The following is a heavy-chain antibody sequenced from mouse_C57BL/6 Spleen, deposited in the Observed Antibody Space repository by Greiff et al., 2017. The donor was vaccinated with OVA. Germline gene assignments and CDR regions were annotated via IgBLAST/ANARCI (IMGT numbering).Heavy chain of an antibody. CDR3: ARNYYGSSYDWYFDV. D-gene: IGHD1-1*01. V-gene: IGHV7-1*01. CDR2: SRNKANDYTT. Sequence: EVKLVESGGGLVQSGRSLRLSCATSGFTFSDFYMEWVRQAPGKGLEWIAASRNKANDYTTEYSASVKGRFIVSRDTSRSLLYLQMNVLRAEDTAIYFCARNYYGSSYDWYFDVWGTGTTVTVSS. J-gene: IGHJ1*03. CDR1: GFTFSDFY.